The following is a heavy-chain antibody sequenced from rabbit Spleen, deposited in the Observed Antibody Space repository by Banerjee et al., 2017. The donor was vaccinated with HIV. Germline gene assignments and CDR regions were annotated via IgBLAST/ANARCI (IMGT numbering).Heavy chain of an antibody. CDR1: RFSFNSGYD. J-gene: IGHJ6*01. Sequence: QSLEESGGGLVKPGASLTLTCKASRFSFNSGYDMCWVRQAPGKGLEWVACAYAGSSGSTYSATWAKGRFTISKSSSTTVTLQMTGLTAADTATYFCARDAGTSFSTYGMDLWGPGTLVTVS. D-gene: IGHD8-1*01. CDR2: AYAGSSGST. CDR3: ARDAGTSFSTYGMDL. V-gene: IGHV1S40*01.